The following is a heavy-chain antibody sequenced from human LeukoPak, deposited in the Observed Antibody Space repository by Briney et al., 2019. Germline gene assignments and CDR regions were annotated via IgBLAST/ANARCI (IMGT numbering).Heavy chain of an antibody. V-gene: IGHV3-21*01. CDR2: ISGSYAYI. D-gene: IGHD4-17*01. Sequence: GGSLRLSCAASGFTFSSYSMNWVRQAPGKGLEWVSSISGSYAYIYYADSLKGRFTISRDNAKGSLFLQLNSLRAEDTAVYYCARDGWYGDYDFDRGSHFDYWGQGTLVTVSS. CDR1: GFTFSSYS. CDR3: ARDGWYGDYDFDRGSHFDY. J-gene: IGHJ4*02.